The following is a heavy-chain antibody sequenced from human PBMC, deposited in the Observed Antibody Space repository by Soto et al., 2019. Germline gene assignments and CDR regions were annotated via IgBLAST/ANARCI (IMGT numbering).Heavy chain of an antibody. Sequence: SXTLXLTCTVSGDSINNYYWNWIRQSPGKGLEWIVYYYNTGTNYNPSLKSRVTISVDTAKNQFSLRLRSVTAADTAVYYCARRYSSAFDIWGQGTMVTVSS. V-gene: IGHV4-59*08. D-gene: IGHD6-13*01. CDR1: GDSINNYY. CDR2: YYNTGT. J-gene: IGHJ3*02. CDR3: ARRYSSAFDI.